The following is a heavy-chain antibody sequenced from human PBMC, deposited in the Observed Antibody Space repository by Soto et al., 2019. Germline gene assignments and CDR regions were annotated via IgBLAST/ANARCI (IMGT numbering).Heavy chain of an antibody. CDR2: VNHRGSA. CDR1: GGPFSGVY. CDR3: ARDAFCGSGTCRVGHWFAP. V-gene: IGHV4-34*02. Sequence: QVQLQQWGAGLLKTSETLSLTCAVSGGPFSGVYWTWIRQPPGKALEWIGGVNHRGSANYNPSLESRVTMSFDTSKNQFSLKLTSVTAADSAVYYCARDAFCGSGTCRVGHWFAPWGQGTLVTVSS. J-gene: IGHJ5*02. D-gene: IGHD2-21*01.